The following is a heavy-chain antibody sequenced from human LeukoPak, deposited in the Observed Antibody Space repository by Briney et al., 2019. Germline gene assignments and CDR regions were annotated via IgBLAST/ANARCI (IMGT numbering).Heavy chain of an antibody. V-gene: IGHV4-39*01. CDR1: GGSISSSSYY. D-gene: IGHD6-13*01. CDR2: IYYSGST. J-gene: IGHJ6*03. Sequence: PSETLSLTCTVSGGSISSSSYYWGWIRQPPGKGLEWIGSIYYSGSTYYNPSLKSRVTISVDTSKNQFSLKLSSVTAADTAVYYCARQGYSSSWYSAGHYYYYMDVWGKGTTVTISS. CDR3: ARQGYSSSWYSAGHYYYYMDV.